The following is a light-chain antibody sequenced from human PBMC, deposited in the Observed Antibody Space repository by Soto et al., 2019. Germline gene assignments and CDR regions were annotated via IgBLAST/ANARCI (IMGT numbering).Light chain of an antibody. CDR3: SSYTSSSTLYV. Sequence: QSALTQPRSVSGSPGQSVTISCTGTSSDVGGYNYVSWYQEQPGKAPKLMIYDVSKRPSGVSNRFSGSKSGNTASLTISGLQAEDEADYYCSSYTSSSTLYVFATGTKLTVL. CDR2: DVS. CDR1: SSDVGGYNY. J-gene: IGLJ1*01. V-gene: IGLV2-14*03.